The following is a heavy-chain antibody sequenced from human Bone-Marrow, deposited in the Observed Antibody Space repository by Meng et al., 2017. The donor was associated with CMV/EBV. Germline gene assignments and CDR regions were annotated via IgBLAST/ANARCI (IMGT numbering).Heavy chain of an antibody. Sequence: SGYNYTSYGISWVQKAPGQGREWMGWISAYNGNTNYAQKIQGRVTMTTDTSTSTAYMELRSLRSDDTAVYYCARVGIFGVVTPFDYWGQGTLVTVSS. CDR3: ARVGIFGVVTPFDY. CDR2: ISAYNGNT. CDR1: GYNYTSYG. J-gene: IGHJ4*02. V-gene: IGHV1-18*01. D-gene: IGHD3-3*01.